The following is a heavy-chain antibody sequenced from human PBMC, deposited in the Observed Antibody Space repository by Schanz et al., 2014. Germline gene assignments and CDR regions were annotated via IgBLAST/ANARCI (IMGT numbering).Heavy chain of an antibody. V-gene: IGHV3-48*02. D-gene: IGHD3-22*01. J-gene: IGHJ4*02. Sequence: EVQLVESGGGLVQPGGSLRLSCAASGFTFSSNSMNWVRQAPGKGLEWISYIGSSSSRIDHADSVKGRFTISRDNSKNTLFLQMNSLRDEDSAIYYCAKDISDTSGKDDYWGQGTLVTVSS. CDR3: AKDISDTSGKDDY. CDR1: GFTFSSNS. CDR2: IGSSSSRI.